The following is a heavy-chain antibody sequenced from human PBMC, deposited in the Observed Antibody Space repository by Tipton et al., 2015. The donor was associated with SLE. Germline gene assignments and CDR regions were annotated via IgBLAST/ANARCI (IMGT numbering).Heavy chain of an antibody. CDR2: IYTSGYT. CDR3: ASLRFYGDYDLGR. J-gene: IGHJ4*02. Sequence: TLSLTCNVSGGSISFGSYYWSWIRQPAGKGLEWIGRIYTSGYTDYSPSLKSRVTISLDTSMKQFSLNLMSVTSADTAVYYCASLRFYGDYDLGRWGQGALVTVSS. V-gene: IGHV4-61*02. D-gene: IGHD4-17*01. CDR1: GGSISFGSYY.